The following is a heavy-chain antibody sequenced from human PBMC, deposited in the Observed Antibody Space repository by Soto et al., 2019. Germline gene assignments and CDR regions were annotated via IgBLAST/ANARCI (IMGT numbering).Heavy chain of an antibody. CDR2: IYYSGST. CDR3: ARVQAELLWFGELSYGSWFDP. D-gene: IGHD3-10*01. J-gene: IGHJ5*02. V-gene: IGHV4-61*05. CDR1: GESISSSSYY. Sequence: SETLSLTCIVSGESISSSSYYWGWIRQPPGKGLEWIGYIYYSGSTNYNPSLKSRVTISVDTSKNQFSLKLSSVTAADTAVYYCARVQAELLWFGELSYGSWFDPWGQGTLVTVSS.